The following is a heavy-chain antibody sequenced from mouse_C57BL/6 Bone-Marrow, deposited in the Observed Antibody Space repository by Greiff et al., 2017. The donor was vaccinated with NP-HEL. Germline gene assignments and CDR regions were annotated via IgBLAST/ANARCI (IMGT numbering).Heavy chain of an antibody. Sequence: EVQGVESGGGLVKPGGSLKLSCAASGFTFSSYAMSWVRQTPEKRLEWVATISDGGSYTYYPDNVKGRFTISRDNAKNNLYLQMSHLKSEDTAMYYCARARSTMITSYAMDYWGHGTSVTVSS. V-gene: IGHV5-4*01. CDR1: GFTFSSYA. CDR2: ISDGGSYT. J-gene: IGHJ4*01. CDR3: ARARSTMITSYAMDY. D-gene: IGHD2-4*01.